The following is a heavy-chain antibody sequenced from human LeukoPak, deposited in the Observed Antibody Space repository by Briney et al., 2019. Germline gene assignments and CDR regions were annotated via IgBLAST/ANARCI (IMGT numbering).Heavy chain of an antibody. CDR2: MSYDGSNK. V-gene: IGHV3-30*18. CDR1: GFTFSSYG. D-gene: IGHD6-13*01. CDR3: ANSRVAAAGWRGYYYYGMDV. J-gene: IGHJ6*01. Sequence: AGALRLSCAASGFTFSSYGIHWVRRPPREGLVWVAVMSYDGSNKYYADSVKGRFTISRDNSKNTLYLQMNSLRAEDTAVYYCANSRVAAAGWRGYYYYGMDVWGQGTTGTVSS.